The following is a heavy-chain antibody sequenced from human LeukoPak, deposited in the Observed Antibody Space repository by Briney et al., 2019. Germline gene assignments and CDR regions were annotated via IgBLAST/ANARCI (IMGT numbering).Heavy chain of an antibody. CDR2: INHSGST. D-gene: IGHD5-18*01. J-gene: IGHJ4*02. V-gene: IGHV4-34*01. CDR3: ARGAGYSYWPQNDY. Sequence: PSETLSLTCAVYGGSFSGYYWSWIRQPPGKGLEWIGEINHSGSTNYNPSLKSRVTISVDTSKNQFSLKLSSVTAADTAVYYCARGAGYSYWPQNDYWGQGTLVTVSS. CDR1: GGSFSGYY.